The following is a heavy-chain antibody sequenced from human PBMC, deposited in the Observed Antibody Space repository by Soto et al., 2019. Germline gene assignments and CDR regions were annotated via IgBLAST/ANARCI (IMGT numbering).Heavy chain of an antibody. CDR3: AKDRNYPRDQFHN. D-gene: IGHD1-7*01. CDR1: GFTFNNYA. CDR2: ISANGQGI. Sequence: PGGSLRLSCGASGFTFNNYAMSWVRQAPGKGLEWVSAISANGQGIYYADSVKGRFIISRDSSKNTVFLHMDSLTAEDTAVYYCAKDRNYPRDQFHNWGQGTLVTVSS. V-gene: IGHV3-23*01. J-gene: IGHJ4*02.